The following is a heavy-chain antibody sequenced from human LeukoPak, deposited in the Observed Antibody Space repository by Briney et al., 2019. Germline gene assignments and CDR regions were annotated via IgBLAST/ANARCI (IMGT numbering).Heavy chain of an antibody. V-gene: IGHV3-48*01. CDR1: GFTFSSYS. Sequence: PGGSLRLSCAASGFTFSSYSMIWVRQAPGKWLEWVSYISSSSSPIYYADSVKGRFTISGDNTKNSLYLQMNSLRVEDTAVYYCARDQHNNNWSTVVQHWGQGTLVTVSS. CDR2: ISSSSSPI. D-gene: IGHD1-1*01. CDR3: ARDQHNNNWSTVVQH. J-gene: IGHJ1*01.